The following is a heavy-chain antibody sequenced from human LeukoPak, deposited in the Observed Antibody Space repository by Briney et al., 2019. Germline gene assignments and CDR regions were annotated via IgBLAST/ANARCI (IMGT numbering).Heavy chain of an antibody. CDR1: GFTFSIFA. Sequence: GGSLRLSCAASGFTFSIFAMTWVRQAPGKGLEWVSVISDTYDYTYYADSVKGRFTISRDNSKNTVYLPMTRLKAEDTAIYYCARNWGLDYWGQGTLVTVPS. D-gene: IGHD7-27*01. V-gene: IGHV3-23*01. CDR2: ISDTYDYT. CDR3: ARNWGLDY. J-gene: IGHJ4*02.